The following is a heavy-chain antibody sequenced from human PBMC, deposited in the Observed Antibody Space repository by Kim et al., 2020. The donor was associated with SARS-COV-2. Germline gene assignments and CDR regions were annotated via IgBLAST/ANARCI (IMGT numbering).Heavy chain of an antibody. J-gene: IGHJ6*02. CDR3: ARLSNFDWLPHSHYYYYYGMDV. CDR2: IYYSGST. Sequence: SETLSLTCTVSGGSISSYYWSWIRQPPGKGLEWIGYIYYSGSTNYNPSLKSRVTISVDTSKNQFSLKLSSVTAADTAVYYCARLSNFDWLPHSHYYYYYGMDVWGQGTTVTVSS. CDR1: GGSISSYY. D-gene: IGHD3-9*01. V-gene: IGHV4-59*13.